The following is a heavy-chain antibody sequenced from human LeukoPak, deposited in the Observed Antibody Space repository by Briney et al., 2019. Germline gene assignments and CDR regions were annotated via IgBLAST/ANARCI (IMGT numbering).Heavy chain of an antibody. D-gene: IGHD3-3*01. CDR1: GYTFTSYY. Sequence: ASVKVSCKASGYTFTSYYMHWVRQAPGQGLEWMGIINPSGGSTSYAQKFQGRVTMTRDMSTSTVYMELSSLRSEDTAVYYCARGGVTIFGVATPTNWFDPWGQGTLVTVSS. V-gene: IGHV1-46*01. CDR3: ARGGVTIFGVATPTNWFDP. J-gene: IGHJ5*02. CDR2: INPSGGST.